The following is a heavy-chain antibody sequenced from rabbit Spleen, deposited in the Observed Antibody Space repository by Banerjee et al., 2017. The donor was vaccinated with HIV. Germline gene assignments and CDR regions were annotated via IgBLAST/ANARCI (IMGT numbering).Heavy chain of an antibody. CDR2: IDSNDGAT. CDR1: GFTLSNYW. D-gene: IGHD1-1*01. CDR3: ARNYVNAFDP. V-gene: IGHV1S40*01. Sequence: QSLEESGGDLVKPGASLTLTCTASGFTLSNYWICWVRQAPGKGLEWIGCIDSNDGATDYANWPKGRFTISKTSSTTVTLQMTSLTAADTATYFCARNYVNAFDPWGPGTLVTVS. J-gene: IGHJ2*01.